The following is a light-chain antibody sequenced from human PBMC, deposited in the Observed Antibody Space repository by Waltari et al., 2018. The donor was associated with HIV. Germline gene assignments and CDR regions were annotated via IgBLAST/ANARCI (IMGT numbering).Light chain of an antibody. CDR2: AAS. Sequence: DIQVTQSPSSLSASIVDRVAITCRASRAIRGWLAWDQHGPGTAPKLLIFAASTLQRGVPSRFSGRETGTDFTLTNSSLQPEDFATYFCQQAHRFPITFGQGTRL. CDR1: RAIRGW. CDR3: QQAHRFPIT. J-gene: IGKJ5*01. V-gene: IGKV1D-12*01.